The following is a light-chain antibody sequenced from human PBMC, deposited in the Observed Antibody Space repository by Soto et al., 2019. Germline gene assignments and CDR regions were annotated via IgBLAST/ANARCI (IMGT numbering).Light chain of an antibody. CDR2: KTS. V-gene: IGKV2-24*01. J-gene: IGKJ1*01. Sequence: DVVLTQTPLSSPVTLGQPASISCKSSQSLAYSDGNIYLNWLQQRPGQPPRLLIYKTSNRFSGVPDRFSGSGTWTDFTLKISKVEAEDVGVYYCVEASLLPHAFGQGTKLEIK. CDR1: QSLAYSDGNIY. CDR3: VEASLLPHA.